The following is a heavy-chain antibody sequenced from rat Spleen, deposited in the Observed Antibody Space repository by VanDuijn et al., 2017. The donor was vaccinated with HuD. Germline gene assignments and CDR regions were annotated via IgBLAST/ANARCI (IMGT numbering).Heavy chain of an antibody. CDR3: VKDRDGGYAMDA. CDR2: ISYGDSSGHSST. Sequence: EVQLVESDGGLVQPGRSLKLSCAASGFTFSDYGVAWVRQAPTKGLEWVATISYGDSSGHSSTYYRDSVKGRFIMSRDNAENTVYLQMNSLRSEDTATYYCVKDRDGGYAMDAWGQGASVTVSS. V-gene: IGHV5-29*01. J-gene: IGHJ4*01. D-gene: IGHD1-11*01. CDR1: GFTFSDYG.